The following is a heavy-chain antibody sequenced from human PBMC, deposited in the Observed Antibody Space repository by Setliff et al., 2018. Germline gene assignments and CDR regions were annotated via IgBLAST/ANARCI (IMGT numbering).Heavy chain of an antibody. CDR1: GFTFRSYE. CDR2: INNGGSKV. D-gene: IGHD3-22*01. V-gene: IGHV3-48*03. CDR3: ARSINGYQQRYDI. J-gene: IGHJ4*02. Sequence: GGSLRLSCAASGFTFRSYEMNWVRQTPGKGLEWVSYINNGGSKVYYADSVKGRFTISRDNAKNSLYLLMKSVRVDDTAVYYCARSINGYQQRYDIWGQGALVTVSS.